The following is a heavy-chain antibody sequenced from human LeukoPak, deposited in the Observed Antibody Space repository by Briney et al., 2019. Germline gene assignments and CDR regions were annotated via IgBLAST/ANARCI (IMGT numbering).Heavy chain of an antibody. CDR3: ARDRSGSHGGGAFDI. V-gene: IGHV3-48*04. CDR2: ISSSSSTI. J-gene: IGHJ3*02. D-gene: IGHD1-26*01. Sequence: GGSLRLSCAASGFTFSSYSMNWVRQAPGKGLEWVSYISSSSSTIYYADSVKGRFTISRDNAKNSLYLQMNSLRAEDTAVYYCARDRSGSHGGGAFDIWGQGTMVTVSS. CDR1: GFTFSSYS.